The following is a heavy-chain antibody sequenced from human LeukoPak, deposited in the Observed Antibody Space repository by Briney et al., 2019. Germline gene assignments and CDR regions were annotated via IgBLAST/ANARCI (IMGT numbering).Heavy chain of an antibody. D-gene: IGHD3-3*01. CDR1: GYYITSGYY. V-gene: IGHV4-38-2*02. J-gene: IGHJ4*02. CDR2: IYHSGTT. Sequence: SETLSLTCTVSGYYITSGYYWGWIRQPPGKGLEWIGSIYHSGTTHYNPSLKSRVTISVDTSKNQFSLKLSSVIAADTAVYYCAAYDFWRGPIDYWGQGTLVAVSS. CDR3: AAYDFWRGPIDY.